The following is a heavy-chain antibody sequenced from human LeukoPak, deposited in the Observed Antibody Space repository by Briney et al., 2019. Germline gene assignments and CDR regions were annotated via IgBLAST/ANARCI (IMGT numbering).Heavy chain of an antibody. CDR3: TRSPGGLNWFDP. CDR2: IYPGDSDT. CDR1: GYNFPTHW. Sequence: GESLKISCKASGYNFPTHWIAWMRQTPGKGLEWMGVIYPGDSDTIYSPSFRGQVTISADKSISTAYLQWSSLKASDTAMYFCTRSPGGLNWFDPWGQGTLVTVSS. D-gene: IGHD4-23*01. J-gene: IGHJ5*02. V-gene: IGHV5-51*01.